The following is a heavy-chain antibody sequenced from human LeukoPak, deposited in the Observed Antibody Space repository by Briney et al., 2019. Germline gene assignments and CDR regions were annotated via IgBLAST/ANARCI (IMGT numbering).Heavy chain of an antibody. CDR2: ISSSGSTI. J-gene: IGHJ4*02. V-gene: IGHV3-11*01. Sequence: GGSLRLSCAASGSTFRDYYMSWIRQAPGKGLEWVSNISSSGSTIYYADSVKGRFTISRDNAKNSLYLQMNSLRAEDTAVYYCARDSSDCGGDCYYYNFDYWGQGTLVTVSS. CDR3: ARDSSDCGGDCYYYNFDY. CDR1: GSTFRDYY. D-gene: IGHD2-21*02.